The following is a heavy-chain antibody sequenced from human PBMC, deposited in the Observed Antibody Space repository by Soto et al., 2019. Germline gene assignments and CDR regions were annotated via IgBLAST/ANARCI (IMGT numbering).Heavy chain of an antibody. CDR3: ARGMTTVTTFDY. D-gene: IGHD4-17*01. Sequence: SETMSLTCAVSGGSISSLGYSCNWIRQPPGKGLEWIGYIYHSGSTYYNPSLKSRVTISVDRSKNQFSLKLSSVTAADTAVYYCARGMTTVTTFDYWGQGTLVTVSS. CDR2: IYHSGST. CDR1: GGSISSLGYS. V-gene: IGHV4-30-2*01. J-gene: IGHJ4*02.